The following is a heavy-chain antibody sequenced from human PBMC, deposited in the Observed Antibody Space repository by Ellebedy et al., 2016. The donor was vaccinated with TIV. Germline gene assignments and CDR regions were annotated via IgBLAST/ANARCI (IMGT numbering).Heavy chain of an antibody. Sequence: PGGSLRLSCAASGFTFSSYAMHWVRQAPGKGLEWVAVISYDGSNKYYADSVKGRFTISRDNSKNTLYLQMNSLRVEDTAVYYCARSDMIVVGNAMDVWGQGTTVTVSS. CDR2: ISYDGSNK. V-gene: IGHV3-30*04. D-gene: IGHD3-22*01. CDR3: ARSDMIVVGNAMDV. J-gene: IGHJ6*02. CDR1: GFTFSSYA.